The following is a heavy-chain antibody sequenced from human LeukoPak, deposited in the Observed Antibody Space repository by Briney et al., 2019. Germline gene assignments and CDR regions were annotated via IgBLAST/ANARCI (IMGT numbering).Heavy chain of an antibody. CDR3: ARGYGDYVCDY. V-gene: IGHV3-21*01. Sequence: GGSLRLSCAASGFTFSSHTMNWVRQTPGKGLEWVSSISSGSNYIFYADSVKGRFTISRDNAKNSLYLQMNSLRAEDTAVYYCARGYGDYVCDYWGRGTLVTVSS. CDR2: ISSGSNYI. CDR1: GFTFSSHT. J-gene: IGHJ4*02. D-gene: IGHD4-17*01.